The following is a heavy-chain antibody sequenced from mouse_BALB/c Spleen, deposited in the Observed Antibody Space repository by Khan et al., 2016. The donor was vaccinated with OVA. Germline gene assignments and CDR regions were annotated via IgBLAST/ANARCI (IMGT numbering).Heavy chain of an antibody. CDR2: IWGDGST. CDR3: AKFTPDYYSMDY. Sequence: QVQLKESGPGLVAPSQSLSITCTVSGFSLSSNGVSWVRQPPEKGLEWLGVIWGDGSTNHHSTLKSRLIISKDNSKSQVFLKLNSLQTDDTATYYCAKFTPDYYSMDYWGQGTSVTVSS. J-gene: IGHJ4*01. D-gene: IGHD1-1*01. CDR1: GFSLSSNG. V-gene: IGHV2-3*01.